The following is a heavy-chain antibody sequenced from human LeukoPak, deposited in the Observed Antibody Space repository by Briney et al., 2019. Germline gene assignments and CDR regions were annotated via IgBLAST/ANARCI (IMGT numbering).Heavy chain of an antibody. CDR1: GDTVTSYSAT. CDR3: ARRGSGWYMDV. CDR2: TYYRTKWHN. Sequence: SQTLSLTCAVSGDTVTSYSATWNWQSPAQARDLEWLVRTYYRTKWHNDYAVSVNSRITINPDTSKNQFSLQLNSVTPADTAVYYCARRGSGWYMDVWGKGTTVTVSS. V-gene: IGHV6-1*01. J-gene: IGHJ6*03. D-gene: IGHD6-19*01.